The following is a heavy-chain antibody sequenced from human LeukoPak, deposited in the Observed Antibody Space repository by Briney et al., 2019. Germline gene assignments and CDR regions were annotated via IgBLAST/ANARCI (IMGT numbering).Heavy chain of an antibody. D-gene: IGHD2-15*01. CDR2: INHSGTT. J-gene: IGHJ6*03. Sequence: SETLSLTCAVYGASFRDYQWSWVRQPPGKGLEWIGEINHSGTTNYNPSLMSRVTLSVDTSKNQVSLKLSSVTAADTAVYFCARGVGEGLSRGGRRYYHYHMDVWGKGTTVTFSS. V-gene: IGHV4-34*01. CDR1: GASFRDYQ. CDR3: ARGVGEGLSRGGRRYYHYHMDV.